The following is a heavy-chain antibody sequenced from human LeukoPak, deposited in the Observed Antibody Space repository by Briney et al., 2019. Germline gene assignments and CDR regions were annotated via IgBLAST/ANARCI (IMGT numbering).Heavy chain of an antibody. D-gene: IGHD5-12*01. J-gene: IGHJ5*02. CDR3: ARAPSGYDPNWFDP. V-gene: IGHV4-31*03. Sequence: PSETLSLTCTVSGGSISSGGYSWSWIRQHPGKGLEWIGYIYYSGSTYYNPSLKSRVTISVDTSKNQFSLKLSSVTAADTAVYYCARAPSGYDPNWFDPWGQGTLVTVSS. CDR2: IYYSGST. CDR1: GGSISSGGYS.